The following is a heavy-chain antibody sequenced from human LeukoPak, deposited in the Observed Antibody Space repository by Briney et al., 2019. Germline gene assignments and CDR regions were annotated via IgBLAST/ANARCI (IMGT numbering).Heavy chain of an antibody. Sequence: SETLSFTCTVSGGSISSYYWSWIRQPAGKGLEWIGRIYTSGSTHYNPSLKSRVTMSVDTSKNQFSLKLSSVTAAAAAVYYCARDQGKGYDFWSGYWGDAFDIWGQGTMVTVSS. J-gene: IGHJ3*02. CDR3: ARDQGKGYDFWSGYWGDAFDI. CDR2: IYTSGST. D-gene: IGHD3-3*01. CDR1: GGSISSYY. V-gene: IGHV4-4*07.